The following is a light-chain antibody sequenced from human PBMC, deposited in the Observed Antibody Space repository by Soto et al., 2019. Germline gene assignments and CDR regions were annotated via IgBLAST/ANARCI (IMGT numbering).Light chain of an antibody. Sequence: QSVLTQPPSVTGAQGRRVTISCSGSNSRIGAGHHVNWYQQFPGSAPKLLIYSNAARPSGVPDRFSGSKSGTSASLAITGLQAEDEADYYCQSFDSHVLGLLFGVGTKMTVL. CDR3: QSFDSHVLGLL. V-gene: IGLV1-40*01. CDR1: NSRIGAGHH. CDR2: SNA. J-gene: IGLJ2*01.